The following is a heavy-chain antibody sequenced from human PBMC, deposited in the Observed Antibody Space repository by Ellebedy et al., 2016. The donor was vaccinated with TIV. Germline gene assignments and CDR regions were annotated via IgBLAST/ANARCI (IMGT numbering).Heavy chain of an antibody. V-gene: IGHV1-46*01. J-gene: IGHJ6*03. CDR1: GYTFISYG. CDR2: INPSGGST. Sequence: AASVKVSCKASGYTFISYGINWVRQAPGQGLEWMGIINPSGGSTTYLQKFQGKVTLTRDTSTSTVYMEMNSLTSVDTAVYYCARGTTVRAYMDVWGKGTTVTVSS. D-gene: IGHD4-17*01. CDR3: ARGTTVRAYMDV.